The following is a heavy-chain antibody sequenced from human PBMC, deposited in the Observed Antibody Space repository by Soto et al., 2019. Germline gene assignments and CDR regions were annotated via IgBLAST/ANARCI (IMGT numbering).Heavy chain of an antibody. CDR3: AAPVGGLAEYYYYYYGMDV. D-gene: IGHD3-9*01. J-gene: IGHJ6*02. V-gene: IGHV1-58*01. CDR2: IVVGSGNT. Sequence: ASVKVSCKASGFTFTSSAVQWVRQARGQRLEWIGWIVVGSGNTNYAQKFQERVTITRDMSTSTAYMELSSLRSEDTAVYYCAAPVGGLAEYYYYYYGMDVWGQGTTVTVSS. CDR1: GFTFTSSA.